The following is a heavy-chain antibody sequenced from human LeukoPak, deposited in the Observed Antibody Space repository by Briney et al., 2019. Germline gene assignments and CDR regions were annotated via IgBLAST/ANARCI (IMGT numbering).Heavy chain of an antibody. CDR3: ARGLPSCDTVVPAAHNWFDP. J-gene: IGHJ5*02. D-gene: IGHD2-2*01. Sequence: GGSLRLSCAASGFTFSSYSMNWVRQAPGKGLEWVSSISSSSSYIYYADSVKGRFTISRDNAKNSLYLQMNSLRAEDTAVYYCARGLPSCDTVVPAAHNWFDPWGQGTLVTVSS. V-gene: IGHV3-21*01. CDR1: GFTFSSYS. CDR2: ISSSSSYI.